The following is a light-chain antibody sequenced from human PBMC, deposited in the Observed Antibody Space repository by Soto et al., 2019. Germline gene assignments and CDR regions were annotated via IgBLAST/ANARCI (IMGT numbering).Light chain of an antibody. V-gene: IGKV1-39*01. CDR1: QSISYY. Sequence: DIPMTQSPSSLSASVGDRVTITCRASQSISYYLNWYQQKPGKAPKLLIYAASSLQGGVPSRFSGSGSGTDFTLTISSLQPEDFATYYCQQSYSTPWTFGQGTKVEIK. J-gene: IGKJ1*01. CDR3: QQSYSTPWT. CDR2: AAS.